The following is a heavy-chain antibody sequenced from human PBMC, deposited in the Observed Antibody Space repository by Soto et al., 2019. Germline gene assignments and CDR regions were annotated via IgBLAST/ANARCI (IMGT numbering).Heavy chain of an antibody. Sequence: QVQLVQSGAEVKKPEFSVRVSCKASGGTFNNYAITWVRQAPGQGLEWLGGTIPMFGTTNYAEKFQGRVTITADESTNTAYMELSSLRSEDTAIYYCTRCGIRYHSIGYYLGIDGMDVWGQGTTVIVSS. V-gene: IGHV1-69*12. CDR1: GGTFNNYA. J-gene: IGHJ6*02. CDR3: TRCGIRYHSIGYYLGIDGMDV. CDR2: TIPMFGTT. D-gene: IGHD3-22*01.